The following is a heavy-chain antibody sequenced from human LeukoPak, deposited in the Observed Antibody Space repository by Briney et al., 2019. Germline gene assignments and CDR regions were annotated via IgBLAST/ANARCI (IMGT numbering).Heavy chain of an antibody. Sequence: GESLKISCQGSGYTFTNYWIGWVRQMPGKGLEWMGIMYPGDSDTRYSPSFQGQVTISADKSISTAYLQWGSLKASDTAMYYCARGDYGDFRVFYTLFDYWGQGTLVTVSS. V-gene: IGHV5-51*01. J-gene: IGHJ4*02. CDR1: GYTFTNYW. CDR3: ARGDYGDFRVFYTLFDY. D-gene: IGHD4-17*01. CDR2: MYPGDSDT.